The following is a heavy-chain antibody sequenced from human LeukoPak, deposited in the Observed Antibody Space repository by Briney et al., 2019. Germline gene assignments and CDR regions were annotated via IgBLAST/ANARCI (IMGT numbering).Heavy chain of an antibody. CDR1: GFTVSSNY. Sequence: GGSLRLSCAASGFTVSSNYMSWVRQAPGKGLEWVSVIYSGGNTYYADSVTGRFSISRDNSKSTLYLQMNSLRVEDTAVYYCAKAGLVRGGALDSWGQGTLVTVSS. J-gene: IGHJ4*02. CDR2: IYSGGNT. CDR3: AKAGLVRGGALDS. V-gene: IGHV3-53*01. D-gene: IGHD4/OR15-4a*01.